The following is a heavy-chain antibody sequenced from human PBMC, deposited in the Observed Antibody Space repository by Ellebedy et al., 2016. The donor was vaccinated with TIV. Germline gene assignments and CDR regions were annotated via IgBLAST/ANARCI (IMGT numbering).Heavy chain of an antibody. Sequence: GESLKISXAASGFTFSSYAMTWVRQAPGKGLEWVSAISAAGGSTYYADSVKGRFTISRDNSKNVLYLQMNGLRVEDTAMYYCAKPARTDATDYWGQGTLVTVSS. CDR3: AKPARTDATDY. D-gene: IGHD4-17*01. CDR2: ISAAGGST. J-gene: IGHJ4*02. CDR1: GFTFSSYA. V-gene: IGHV3-23*01.